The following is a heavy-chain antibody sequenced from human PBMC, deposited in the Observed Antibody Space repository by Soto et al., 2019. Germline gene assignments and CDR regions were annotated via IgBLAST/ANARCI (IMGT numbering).Heavy chain of an antibody. V-gene: IGHV4-4*02. D-gene: IGHD2-2*01. CDR1: GGSLSSSNW. CDR2: IYHSGST. J-gene: IGHJ2*01. CDR3: VGDCSSTSCYGSGVWYFDL. Sequence: QVQLQELGPGLVKPSGTLSLTCAVSGGSLSSSNWWSWVRQPPGKGLEWIGEIYHSGSTNYNASLKSRVTISVDRSKNEFSLKLSSVTAADTAVYYCVGDCSSTSCYGSGVWYFDLWGRGTLVTVSS.